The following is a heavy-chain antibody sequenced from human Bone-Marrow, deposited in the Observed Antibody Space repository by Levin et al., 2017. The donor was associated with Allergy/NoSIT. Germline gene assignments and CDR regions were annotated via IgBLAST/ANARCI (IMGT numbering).Heavy chain of an antibody. CDR1: GFTFSSYW. D-gene: IGHD5/OR15-5a*01. V-gene: IGHV3-74*01. CDR2: TNSDGSTT. J-gene: IGHJ6*02. CDR3: ARGSKHGMDV. Sequence: SCTASGFTFSSYWMHWVRQAPGKGLVWVSTTNSDGSTTNYADSVKGRFTISRDNAKNTLYLQMNSLRAEDTAVYYCARGSKHGMDVWGQGTTVTVSS.